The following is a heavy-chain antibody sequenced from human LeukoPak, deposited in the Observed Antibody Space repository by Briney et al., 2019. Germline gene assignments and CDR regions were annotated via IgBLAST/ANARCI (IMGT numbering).Heavy chain of an antibody. Sequence: GGSLRLSCAVSGFTFNNYWMTWVRQAPGEGLEWVASIKEDGSEKYYEDSVKGRFTISRDNAKNSLYLQMNSLRAEDTAVYYCARDLHPSYYLPDYWGQGTLVTVSS. J-gene: IGHJ4*02. CDR2: IKEDGSEK. D-gene: IGHD1-26*01. V-gene: IGHV3-7*04. CDR1: GFTFNNYW. CDR3: ARDLHPSYYLPDY.